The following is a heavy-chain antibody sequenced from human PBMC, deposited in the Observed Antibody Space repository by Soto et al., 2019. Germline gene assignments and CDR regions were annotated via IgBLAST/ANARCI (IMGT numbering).Heavy chain of an antibody. D-gene: IGHD3-10*01. CDR2: ISYDGSNK. Sequence: QVQLVESGGGVVQPGRSLKLSCAASGFTFSSYGMHWVRQAPGKGLEWGAFISYDGSNKYYADTVKGRFTISRDNSKNTLYRQKNSLRTEDTAVYYCAKDYRLVPNYFDYWGQGTLVTVSS. J-gene: IGHJ4*02. CDR3: AKDYRLVPNYFDY. CDR1: GFTFSSYG. V-gene: IGHV3-30*18.